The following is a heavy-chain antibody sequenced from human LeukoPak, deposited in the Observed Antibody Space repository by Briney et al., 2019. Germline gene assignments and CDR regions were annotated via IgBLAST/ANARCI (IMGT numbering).Heavy chain of an antibody. J-gene: IGHJ4*02. V-gene: IGHV3-11*01. D-gene: IGHD3-22*01. CDR3: ARDMSDYASSGYDN. Sequence: KSGGSLRLSCAASGFTFSDYYMSWIRQAPGRGLEWVSYISSSGSTIYYADSVKGRFTISRDNAKNSLYLQMNSLRAEDTAVYYCARDMSDYASSGYDNWGQGTLVTVSS. CDR2: ISSSGSTI. CDR1: GFTFSDYY.